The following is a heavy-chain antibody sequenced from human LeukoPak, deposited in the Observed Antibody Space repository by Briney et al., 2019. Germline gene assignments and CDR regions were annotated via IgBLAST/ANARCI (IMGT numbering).Heavy chain of an antibody. CDR2: INPNSGGT. CDR1: GYTLTGYY. V-gene: IGHV1-2*02. J-gene: IGHJ5*02. CDR3: ARPKQGSSAPRSWFDP. Sequence: ASVKVSCKASGYTLTGYYMHWVRQAPGQGLEWMGWINPNSGGTNYAQKFQGRVTMTRDTSISTAYMELSRLRSDDTAVYYCARPKQGSSAPRSWFDPWGQGTLVTVSS. D-gene: IGHD2-2*01.